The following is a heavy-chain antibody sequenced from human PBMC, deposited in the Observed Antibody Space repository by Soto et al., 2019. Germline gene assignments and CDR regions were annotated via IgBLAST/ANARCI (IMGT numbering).Heavy chain of an antibody. CDR1: GGSISSGGDY. CDR3: ATAGINSFRFQD. CDR2: IYYYGST. V-gene: IGHV4-31*03. D-gene: IGHD1-20*01. J-gene: IGHJ1*01. Sequence: SETLSLTCTVSGGSISSGGDYWSWIRQHPGKGLEWIGYIYYYGSTYYKSSLKSRASISIDTSQNQFSLKLTSVTAADTAVYYCATAGINSFRFQDWGQGTLVTVSS.